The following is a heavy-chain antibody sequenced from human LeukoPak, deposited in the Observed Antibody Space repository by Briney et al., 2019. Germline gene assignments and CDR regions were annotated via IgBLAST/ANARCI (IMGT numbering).Heavy chain of an antibody. D-gene: IGHD3-22*01. CDR3: ASTYYYDSSGYYAFDY. CDR1: GGSISSYY. V-gene: IGHV4-59*01. CDR2: IYYCGST. J-gene: IGHJ4*02. Sequence: SETLSLTCTVSGGSISSYYWSWIRQPPGKGLEWIGYIYYCGSTNYNPSLKSRVTISVDTSKNQFSLKLSSVTAADTAVYYCASTYYYDSSGYYAFDYWGQGTLVTVSS.